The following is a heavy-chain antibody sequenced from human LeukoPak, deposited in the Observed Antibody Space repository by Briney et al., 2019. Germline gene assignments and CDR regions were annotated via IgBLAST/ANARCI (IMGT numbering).Heavy chain of an antibody. Sequence: GASVKVSCKASGYTFTSYYMHWVRQAPGQGLEWMGWINTNTGNPTYAQGFTGRFVFSLDTSVSTAYLQISSLKAEDTAVYYCATRGYSYGFDYWGQGTLATVSS. D-gene: IGHD5-18*01. CDR2: INTNTGNP. CDR3: ATRGYSYGFDY. CDR1: GYTFTSYY. J-gene: IGHJ4*02. V-gene: IGHV7-4-1*02.